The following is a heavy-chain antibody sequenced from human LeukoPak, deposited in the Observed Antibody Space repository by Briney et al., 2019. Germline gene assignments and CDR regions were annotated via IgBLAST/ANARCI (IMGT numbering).Heavy chain of an antibody. CDR1: GYSFTSYW. CDR3: ARLWLWDDGAAPFAPFDY. V-gene: IGHV5-51*01. Sequence: HGESLQISCKGSGYSFTSYWIGWVRQLPGKGLEWMGIIYPGDSDTRYSPSFQGQVTISADKSISTASLQWSSLKASDTAMYYCARLWLWDDGAAPFAPFDYWGQGTLVTVSS. D-gene: IGHD4-17*01. J-gene: IGHJ4*02. CDR2: IYPGDSDT.